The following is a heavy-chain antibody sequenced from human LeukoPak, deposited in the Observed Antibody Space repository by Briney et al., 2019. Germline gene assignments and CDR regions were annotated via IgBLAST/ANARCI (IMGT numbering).Heavy chain of an antibody. CDR2: IIPIFGTA. CDR1: GYTFTGNY. V-gene: IGHV1-69*13. D-gene: IGHD1-1*01. Sequence: SVKVSCKASGYTFTGNYMHWVRQAPGQGLECMGGIIPIFGTANYAQKFQGRVTITADESTSTAYMELSSLRSEDTAVYYCARDERGPWGQGTLVTVSS. CDR3: ARDERGP. J-gene: IGHJ5*02.